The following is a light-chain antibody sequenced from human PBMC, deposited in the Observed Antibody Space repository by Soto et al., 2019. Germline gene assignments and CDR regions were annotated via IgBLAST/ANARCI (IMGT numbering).Light chain of an antibody. CDR3: AAWDDSLSGAYV. CDR2: RNN. CDR1: SSNIGSNY. Sequence: QPVLTQPPSASGTPGQRVTISCSGSSSNIGSNYVYWYQQLPGTAPTLLIYRNNQRPSGVPDRFSGSKSGTSASLAISGLRSEDEDDYYCAAWDDSLSGAYVFGTGTKLTVL. J-gene: IGLJ1*01. V-gene: IGLV1-47*01.